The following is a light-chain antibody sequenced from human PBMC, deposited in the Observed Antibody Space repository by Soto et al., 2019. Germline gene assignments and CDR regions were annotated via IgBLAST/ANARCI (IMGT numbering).Light chain of an antibody. CDR2: TVS. CDR1: ESVSSN. CDR3: HQFNSGPCT. J-gene: IGKJ2*02. Sequence: EIVMTQSPATLSVSPGATVTLSCRASESVSSNLAWYQQKPGQAPRLLLYTVSTRATNIPATFSGSGSGTEITRTISSLQSADFAVYHCHQFNSGPCTFSQGTKLEI. V-gene: IGKV3-15*01.